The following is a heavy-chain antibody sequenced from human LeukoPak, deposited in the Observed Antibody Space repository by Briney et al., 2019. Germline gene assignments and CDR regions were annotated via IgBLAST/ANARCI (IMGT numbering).Heavy chain of an antibody. V-gene: IGHV3-23*01. CDR3: AKGRGYCTGGSCYSDY. Sequence: GGSLRLSCTASGFTFSNYAISWVRQAPGKGLEWVSTISGSDGSTYYADSVKGRFTISRDNSKNTLYLQMNSLRVEDTAIYYCAKGRGYCTGGSCYSDYWGQGNLVTVSS. CDR2: ISGSDGST. J-gene: IGHJ4*02. CDR1: GFTFSNYA. D-gene: IGHD2-15*01.